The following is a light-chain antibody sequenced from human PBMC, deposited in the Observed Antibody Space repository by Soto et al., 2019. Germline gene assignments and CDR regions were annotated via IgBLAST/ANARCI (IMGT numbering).Light chain of an antibody. Sequence: EIVLTQSLATLFLSPGERATLSRRASQSVSSYLAWYQQKPGQAPRLLIYDASNRATGIPARFSGSGSGTDFTLTISSLEPEDFAVYYCTKRSNCPIAFGQGTRLEI. CDR2: DAS. V-gene: IGKV3-11*01. CDR3: TKRSNCPIA. J-gene: IGKJ5*01. CDR1: QSVSSY.